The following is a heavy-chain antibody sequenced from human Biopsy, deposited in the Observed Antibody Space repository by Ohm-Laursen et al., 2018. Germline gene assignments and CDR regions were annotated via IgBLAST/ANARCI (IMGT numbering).Heavy chain of an antibody. CDR2: IYYSGTT. CDR1: GESMGTYY. J-gene: IGHJ4*02. V-gene: IGHV4-59*01. D-gene: IGHD2/OR15-2a*01. Sequence: TLSLTCTVSGESMGTYYWSWIRQPPGKVMEWIASIYYSGTTHKNPSLKSRVTISVDTSQGLLSLDLSSVTAADTAVYYCARVFCTSTTCYGLLDNWGQGTVVTVSS. CDR3: ARVFCTSTTCYGLLDN.